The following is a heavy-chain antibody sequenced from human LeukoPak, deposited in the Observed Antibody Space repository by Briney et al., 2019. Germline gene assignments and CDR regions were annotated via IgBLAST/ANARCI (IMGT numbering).Heavy chain of an antibody. Sequence: GGSLRLSCAASGFTFDDYAMHWVRQAPGKGLEWVSGISWNSGSIGYADSVKGRFTISRDNAKNSLYLQMNSLRAEDTALYYCAKATGSSSSWYITHYSDYWGQGTLVTVSS. CDR3: AKATGSSSSWYITHYSDY. CDR2: ISWNSGSI. D-gene: IGHD6-13*01. CDR1: GFTFDDYA. V-gene: IGHV3-9*01. J-gene: IGHJ4*02.